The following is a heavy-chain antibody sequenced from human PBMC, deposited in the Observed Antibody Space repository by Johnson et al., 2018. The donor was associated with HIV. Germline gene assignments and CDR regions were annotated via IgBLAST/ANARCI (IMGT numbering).Heavy chain of an antibody. CDR1: GFTFSGSA. Sequence: VQLVESGGGVVQPGRSLRLSCAASGFTFSGSALHWVRQPSGKGLEWVGHIRGEANNYATGYAASTKGRFTISRDDSKNTLYLQMNSLRAEDTAVYYCAIIWNHTFDIWGQGTMVTVSS. D-gene: IGHD1-14*01. V-gene: IGHV3-73*01. CDR3: AIIWNHTFDI. J-gene: IGHJ3*02. CDR2: IRGEANNYAT.